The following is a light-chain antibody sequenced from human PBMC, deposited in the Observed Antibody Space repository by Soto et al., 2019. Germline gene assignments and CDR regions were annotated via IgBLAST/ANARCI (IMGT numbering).Light chain of an antibody. CDR2: GAS. Sequence: ERVMTQSPATLSVSPGERATLSCRASQSVSSNLAWYQQKPGQAPRLLIYGASTRATASPARFNGSGSGTEFTHTISSLQSEDFAVYYCQQSNNWPPTIGGGTKVEI. V-gene: IGKV3-15*01. CDR3: QQSNNWPPT. J-gene: IGKJ4*01. CDR1: QSVSSN.